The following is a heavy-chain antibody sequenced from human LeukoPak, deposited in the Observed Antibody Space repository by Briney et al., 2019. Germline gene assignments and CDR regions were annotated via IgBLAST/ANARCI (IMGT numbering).Heavy chain of an antibody. CDR2: ISRRDDYT. V-gene: IGHV3-23*01. CDR1: GFAFSSYA. D-gene: IGHD3-10*01. Sequence: GGSLRLSCAASGFAFSSYAMSWIRQPPGKGLEWVSVISRRDDYTYYADSVKGRFTISRDNSKNTLYLQMNTLRAEDTAVYYCAKVFRSGSIQGMDVWGQGTTVTVSS. CDR3: AKVFRSGSIQGMDV. J-gene: IGHJ6*02.